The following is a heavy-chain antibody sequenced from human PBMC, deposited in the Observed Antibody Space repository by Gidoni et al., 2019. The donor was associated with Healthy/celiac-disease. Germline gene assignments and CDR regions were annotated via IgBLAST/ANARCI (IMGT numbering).Heavy chain of an antibody. CDR1: GFTFSNAW. D-gene: IGHD5-12*01. Sequence: EVQLVESGGGLVKPGGSLRLSCAASGFTFSNAWMSWVRQAPGKGLEWVGRIKSKTDGGTTDYAAPVKGRFTISRDDSKNTLYLQMNSLKTEDTAVYYCTTGQDGYDYGPFDYWGQGTLVTVSS. V-gene: IGHV3-15*01. CDR2: IKSKTDGGTT. J-gene: IGHJ4*02. CDR3: TTGQDGYDYGPFDY.